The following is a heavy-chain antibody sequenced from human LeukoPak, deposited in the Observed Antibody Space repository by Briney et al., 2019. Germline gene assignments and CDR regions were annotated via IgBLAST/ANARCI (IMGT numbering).Heavy chain of an antibody. D-gene: IGHD1-26*01. V-gene: IGHV3-21*01. CDR1: GFTFSSYS. Sequence: TGGSLRLSCAASGFTFSSYSMNWVRQAPGKGLEWVSSISSSSSYIYYADSVKGRFTISRDNAKNSLYLQVNSLRAEDTAVYYCARVRGSYLEHFDYWGQGTLVTVSS. CDR2: ISSSSSYI. CDR3: ARVRGSYLEHFDY. J-gene: IGHJ4*02.